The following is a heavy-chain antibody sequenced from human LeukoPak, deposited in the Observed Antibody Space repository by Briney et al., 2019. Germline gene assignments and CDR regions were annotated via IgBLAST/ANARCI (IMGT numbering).Heavy chain of an antibody. J-gene: IGHJ4*02. V-gene: IGHV3-21*01. Sequence: KAGGSLRLSCAASGFTFSSYNMNWVRQAPGKGLEWVSSISSSSSYIYYADSAKGRFTISRDNAKNSLYLQMNSLRAEDTAVYYCARDPIEQQLDYWGQGTLVTVSS. CDR1: GFTFSSYN. CDR2: ISSSSSYI. CDR3: ARDPIEQQLDY. D-gene: IGHD6-13*01.